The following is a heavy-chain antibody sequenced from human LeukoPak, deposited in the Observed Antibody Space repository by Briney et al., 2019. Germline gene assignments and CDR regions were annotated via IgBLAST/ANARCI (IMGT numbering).Heavy chain of an antibody. CDR2: KNPNSGRT. Sequence: GASVKVSCKASGYTFTSYDINWVRQATGQGLEWMGWKNPNSGRTGFAQKLQGRLTMTTNTSISTAYMELSSLTSEDTAVYYCARGPVSTHGMDVWGQGTTVTVSS. CDR3: ARGPVSTHGMDV. V-gene: IGHV1-8*01. D-gene: IGHD2-2*01. J-gene: IGHJ6*02. CDR1: GYTFTSYD.